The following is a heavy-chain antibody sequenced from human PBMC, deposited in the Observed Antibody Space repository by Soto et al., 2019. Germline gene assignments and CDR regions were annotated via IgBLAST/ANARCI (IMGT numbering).Heavy chain of an antibody. CDR2: FYSSGSP. CDR1: GGSLSGYY. D-gene: IGHD3-22*01. Sequence: PSETLSLTCTVSGGSLSGYYWSWIRQPPGKGLEWIGDFYSSGSPHHNPSLKNRVSISEDRSKNEFSLKLSSVTAADTAIYYCAREFYYDSSGIGFDSWGQGTLVTSPQ. J-gene: IGHJ4*02. V-gene: IGHV4-59*01. CDR3: AREFYYDSSGIGFDS.